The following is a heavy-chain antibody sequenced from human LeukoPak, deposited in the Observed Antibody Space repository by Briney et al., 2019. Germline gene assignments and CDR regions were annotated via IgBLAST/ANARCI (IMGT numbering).Heavy chain of an antibody. Sequence: GGSLRLSCAASGFTFSSYAMSWVRQAPGKGLEWVSAISGSGGSTYYADSVKGRFTISRDTSKNTLYLQMNSLRAEDTAVYYCAKGRYYDSSGYPIDYWGQGTLVTVSS. CDR3: AKGRYYDSSGYPIDY. CDR2: ISGSGGST. CDR1: GFTFSSYA. V-gene: IGHV3-23*01. D-gene: IGHD3-22*01. J-gene: IGHJ4*02.